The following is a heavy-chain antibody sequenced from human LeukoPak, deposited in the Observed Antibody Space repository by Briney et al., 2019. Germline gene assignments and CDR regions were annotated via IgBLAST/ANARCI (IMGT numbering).Heavy chain of an antibody. Sequence: PGGSLRLSCAASGFTFSSYGMHWVRQAPGKGLEWVAFIRYDGSNKYYADSVKGRFTISRDNSKNTLYLRMNSLRAEDTAVYYCARGRGGGTSTFDPWGQGTLVTVSS. CDR2: IRYDGSNK. CDR3: ARGRGGGTSTFDP. V-gene: IGHV3-30*02. CDR1: GFTFSSYG. J-gene: IGHJ5*02. D-gene: IGHD4-23*01.